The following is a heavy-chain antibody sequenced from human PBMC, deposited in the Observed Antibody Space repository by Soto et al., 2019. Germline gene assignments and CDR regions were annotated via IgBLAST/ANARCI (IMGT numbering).Heavy chain of an antibody. CDR1: GGSISSGGYY. D-gene: IGHD2-15*01. CDR2: IYYSGST. V-gene: IGHV4-31*03. Sequence: SETLSLTCPVSGGSISSGGYYWSWIRQHPGKGLEWIGYIYYSGSTYYNPSLKSRVTISVDTSKNQFSLKLSSVTAADTAVYYCARSGGSLDYFDYWGQGTLVTVSS. J-gene: IGHJ4*02. CDR3: ARSGGSLDYFDY.